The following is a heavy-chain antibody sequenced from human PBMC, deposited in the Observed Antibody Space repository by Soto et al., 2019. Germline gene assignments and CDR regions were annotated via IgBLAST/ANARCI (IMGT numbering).Heavy chain of an antibody. CDR2: INAGNGNT. CDR3: ARDRLAISSSSRSGWLDP. J-gene: IGHJ5*02. D-gene: IGHD6-6*01. Sequence: QVQLVQSGAEVKKPGASVKVSCKASGYTFTSYAMHWVRQAPGQSLEWMGWINAGNGNTKYSQKFQGRVTITRDTTASTAYMELSSLRSEDTAVYYCARDRLAISSSSRSGWLDPWGQGTLVTVSS. V-gene: IGHV1-3*01. CDR1: GYTFTSYA.